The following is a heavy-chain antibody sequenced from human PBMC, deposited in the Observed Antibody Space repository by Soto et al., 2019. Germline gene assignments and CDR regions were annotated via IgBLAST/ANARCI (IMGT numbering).Heavy chain of an antibody. D-gene: IGHD6-6*01. J-gene: IGHJ6*03. CDR3: ARGGTAARRPGFYFFYMDV. CDR2: VYYSGAT. Sequence: QVQLQESGPGLVRPSETLSLTCDVSGGTMSGFCWSWIRQSPGKGLEWIGHVYYSGATDYNPSLKSSVNNSEATSRRQFSLKLNSVSAADTAVYYCARGGTAARRPGFYFFYMDVWGKGTTVTV. V-gene: IGHV4-59*01. CDR1: GGTMSGFC.